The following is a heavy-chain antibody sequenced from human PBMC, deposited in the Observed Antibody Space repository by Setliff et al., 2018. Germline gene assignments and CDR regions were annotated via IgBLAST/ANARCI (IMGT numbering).Heavy chain of an antibody. Sequence: GASVKVSCKASGYTFTRYGISWVRQAPGRGLEWMGYINTNNGATYYAHKVQGRLTMTTDTATTTAYLELRSLRSDDTAVYFCSRLVRFCTRTVCQRLSGDDYWGQGTLVTVSS. D-gene: IGHD3-10*01. CDR3: SRLVRFCTRTVCQRLSGDDY. CDR2: INTNNGAT. J-gene: IGHJ4*02. CDR1: GYTFTRYG. V-gene: IGHV1-18*01.